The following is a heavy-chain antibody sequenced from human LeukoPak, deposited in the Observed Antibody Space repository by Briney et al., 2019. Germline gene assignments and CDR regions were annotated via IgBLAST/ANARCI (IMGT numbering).Heavy chain of an antibody. D-gene: IGHD3-10*01. V-gene: IGHV3-21*01. CDR3: ARDRWEYDSGSYWNPLNY. CDR2: ISSSSSYI. CDR1: GFTFTSYG. J-gene: IGHJ4*02. Sequence: PGGSLRLSCAASGFTFTSYGMTWVRQAPGKGLEWVSSISSSSSYIYYSDSVKGRFTISRDNAKNSLYLQMNSLRVEDTAVYYCARDRWEYDSGSYWNPLNYWGQGTLVTVS.